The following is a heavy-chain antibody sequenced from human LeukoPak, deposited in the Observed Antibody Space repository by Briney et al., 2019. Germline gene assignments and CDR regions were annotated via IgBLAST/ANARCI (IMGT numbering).Heavy chain of an antibody. D-gene: IGHD6-6*01. CDR1: GGSISSSSYY. V-gene: IGHV4-39*01. CDR3: ARHTSSKYSSSVYFDY. Sequence: SETLSLTCTVSGGSISSSSYYWGWIRQPPGKGLEWIGSIYYSGSTYYNPSLKSRVTISVDTSKNQFSLKLSSVTAADTAVYYCARHTSSKYSSSVYFDYWGQGTPVTVSS. CDR2: IYYSGST. J-gene: IGHJ4*02.